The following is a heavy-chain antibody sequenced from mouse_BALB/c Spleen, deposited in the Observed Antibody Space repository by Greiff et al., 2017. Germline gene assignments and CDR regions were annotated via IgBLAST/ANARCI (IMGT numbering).Heavy chain of an antibody. Sequence: VQLQQSAAELARPGASVKMSCKASGYTFTSYTMHWVKQRPGQGLEWIGYINPSSGYTEYNQKFKDKTTLTADKSSSTAYMQLSSLTSEDSAVYYCARGWLRPEAMDYWGQGTSVTVSS. V-gene: IGHV1-4*02. J-gene: IGHJ4*01. CDR3: ARGWLRPEAMDY. D-gene: IGHD2-2*01. CDR1: GYTFTSYT. CDR2: INPSSGYT.